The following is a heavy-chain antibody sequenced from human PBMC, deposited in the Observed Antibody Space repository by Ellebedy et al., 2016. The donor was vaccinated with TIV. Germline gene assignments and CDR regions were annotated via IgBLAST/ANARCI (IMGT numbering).Heavy chain of an antibody. Sequence: GGSLRLXCAASGFTFSNYAMHWVRQAPGKGLEWVTVISSDGNYKYYADSVKGRFTISRGNAKNSLYLQMNSLGAEDTAVYFCARGRYYCSSTSCYAPSWFDPWGQGTLVTVSS. J-gene: IGHJ5*02. CDR3: ARGRYYCSSTSCYAPSWFDP. D-gene: IGHD2-2*01. CDR1: GFTFSNYA. V-gene: IGHV3-30*04. CDR2: ISSDGNYK.